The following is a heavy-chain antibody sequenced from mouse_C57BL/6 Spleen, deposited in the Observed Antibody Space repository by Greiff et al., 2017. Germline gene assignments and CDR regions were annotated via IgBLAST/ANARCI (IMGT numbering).Heavy chain of an antibody. CDR3: ARNDSYGYAMDY. CDR1: GFSLTSYG. CDR2: IGSGGST. J-gene: IGHJ4*01. Sequence: VNVVESGPGLVAPSQSLSITCTVSGFSLTSYGVHWVRQSPGKGLEWLGGIGSGGSTDYNAAFISRLSISKDNSKSQVFFKMNSLQADDTAIYYCARNDSYGYAMDYWGQGTSVTVSS. V-gene: IGHV2-2*01. D-gene: IGHD2-12*01.